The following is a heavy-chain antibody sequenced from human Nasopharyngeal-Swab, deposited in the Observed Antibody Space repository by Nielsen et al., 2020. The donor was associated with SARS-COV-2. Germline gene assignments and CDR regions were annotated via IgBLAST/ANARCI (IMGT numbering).Heavy chain of an antibody. Sequence: WIRQPPGKGLEWVAVIWNDGSNKYYADSVKGRFTISRDNSKNTLYLQMNSLRAEDTAVYYCARESSWPKGGFDYWGQGTLVTVSS. D-gene: IGHD2-15*01. V-gene: IGHV3-33*01. J-gene: IGHJ4*02. CDR3: ARESSWPKGGFDY. CDR2: IWNDGSNK.